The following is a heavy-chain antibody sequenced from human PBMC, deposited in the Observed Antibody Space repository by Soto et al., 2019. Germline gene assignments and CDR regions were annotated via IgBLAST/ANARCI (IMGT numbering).Heavy chain of an antibody. CDR1: GFSFSSYV. Sequence: GGSLRLSCAASGFSFSSYVMTWVRQAPGKGLEWVSSISGSGESTYYADSVKGRFTVSRDNSKNTVYLQMNSLRAEDTAVYYCAKSEYYYDSSGYYWGQGTLVTSPQ. CDR2: ISGSGEST. D-gene: IGHD3-22*01. CDR3: AKSEYYYDSSGYY. V-gene: IGHV3-23*01. J-gene: IGHJ4*02.